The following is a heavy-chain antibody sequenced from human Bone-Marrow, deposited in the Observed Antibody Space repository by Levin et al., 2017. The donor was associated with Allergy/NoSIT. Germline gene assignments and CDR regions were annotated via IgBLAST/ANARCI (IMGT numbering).Heavy chain of an antibody. CDR1: GGSISSSPHY. CDR3: AGNIEVSTIFGIRTPKNWFDP. J-gene: IGHJ5*02. Sequence: PSETLSLTCTVSGGSISSSPHYWGWIRQPPGKELDWIVTISHSGNTYHNPSLTSRVTISLDTSKNQVSLKLNSVTAPDTAVYYCAGNIEVSTIFGIRTPKNWFDPWGQGTLVTVSS. D-gene: IGHD3-3*01. CDR2: ISHSGNT. V-gene: IGHV4-39*07.